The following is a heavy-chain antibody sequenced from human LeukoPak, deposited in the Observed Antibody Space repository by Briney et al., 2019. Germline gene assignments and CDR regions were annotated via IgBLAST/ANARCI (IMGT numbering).Heavy chain of an antibody. V-gene: IGHV4-4*02. CDR3: ASVMASGRSYASFDY. D-gene: IGHD1-26*01. Sequence: GSLRLSCAASGFTFSSYAMSWVRQPPGKGLEWIGEIYHSGSTNYNPSLKSRVTISVDKSKNQFSLKLSSVTAADTAVYYCASVMASGRSYASFDYWGQGTLVTVSS. CDR1: GFTFSSYAM. J-gene: IGHJ4*02. CDR2: IYHSGST.